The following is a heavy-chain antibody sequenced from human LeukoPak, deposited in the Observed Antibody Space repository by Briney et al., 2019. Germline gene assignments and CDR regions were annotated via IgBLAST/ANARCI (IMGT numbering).Heavy chain of an antibody. CDR1: GYTFTSYG. CDR3: ARGVRLLWFGDLWYYYGMDV. CDR2: ISAYNGNT. Sequence: ASVKVSCKASGYTFTSYGISWVRQAPGQGLEWMGWISAYNGNTNCAQKLQGRVTMTRNTSISTAYMELSSLRSEDTAVYYCARGVRLLWFGDLWYYYGMDVWGQGTTVTVSS. D-gene: IGHD3-10*01. J-gene: IGHJ6*02. V-gene: IGHV1-18*01.